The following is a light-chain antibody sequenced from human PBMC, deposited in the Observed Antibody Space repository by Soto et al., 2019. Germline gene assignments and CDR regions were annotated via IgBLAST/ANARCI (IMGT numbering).Light chain of an antibody. CDR1: SSDVGGYNY. Sequence: QSALTQPPSASGSPGQSVAISCTGTSSDVGGYNYVSWYQQHPGKAPKLMIYEVNKRPSGVPDRFSGSKSGNTASLTVSGLQAEEEADYYCRSYAGSTYVFGTGTTLTVL. V-gene: IGLV2-8*01. J-gene: IGLJ1*01. CDR2: EVN. CDR3: RSYAGSTYV.